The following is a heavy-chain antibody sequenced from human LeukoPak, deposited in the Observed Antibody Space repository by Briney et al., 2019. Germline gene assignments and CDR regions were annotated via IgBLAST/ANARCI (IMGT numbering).Heavy chain of an antibody. J-gene: IGHJ1*01. CDR3: ARGNSYDSSGYPEYFQN. V-gene: IGHV3-7*03. D-gene: IGHD3-22*01. CDR1: GFTFSSYW. CDR2: IKQDGSEK. Sequence: GGSLRLSCAASGFTFSSYWMSWVRQAPGKGLEWVANIKQDGSEKYYVDSVKGRFTISRDNAKNSLYLQMNSLRAEDTAVYYCARGNSYDSSGYPEYFQNWGQGTLVTVSS.